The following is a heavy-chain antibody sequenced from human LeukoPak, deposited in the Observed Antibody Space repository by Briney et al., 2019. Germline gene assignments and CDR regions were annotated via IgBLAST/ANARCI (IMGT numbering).Heavy chain of an antibody. CDR2: IIPILGIA. J-gene: IGHJ6*02. V-gene: IGHV1-69*02. D-gene: IGHD6-13*01. Sequence: SVKVSCKASGGTFSSYTISWVRQAPGQGLEWMGRIIPILGIANYAQKFQGRVTITADKSTSTAYMELSSLRSEDTAVYYWATYSSSWAHYYGMDVWGQGTTVTVSS. CDR1: GGTFSSYT. CDR3: ATYSSSWAHYYGMDV.